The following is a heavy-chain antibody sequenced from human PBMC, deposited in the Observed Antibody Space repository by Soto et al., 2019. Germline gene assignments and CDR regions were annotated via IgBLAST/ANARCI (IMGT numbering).Heavy chain of an antibody. D-gene: IGHD1-26*01. CDR1: GFSLSTSGLG. CDR2: IFWDDDK. V-gene: IGHV2-5*02. CDR3: VHSPWLGHQRGGNYYFWDY. J-gene: IGHJ4*02. Sequence: SGPTLVNPTQTLTLTCTFSGFSLSTSGLGVGWIRQSPGKALEWLALIFWDDDKRHSPSLKSRVTITKDTSRNQVALTMANMLPLVTVTYSCVHSPWLGHQRGGNYYFWDYGGPGTLVAVFS.